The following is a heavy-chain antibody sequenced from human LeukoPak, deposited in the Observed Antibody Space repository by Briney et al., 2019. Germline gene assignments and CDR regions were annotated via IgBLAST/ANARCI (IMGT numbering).Heavy chain of an antibody. CDR1: GFTFDDYA. D-gene: IGHD2-8*01. CDR2: ISWNSGSI. Sequence: PGGSLRLSCAASGFTFDDYAMHWVRQAPGKGLEWVSGISWNSGSIDYGESVKGRFTISRDNAKNSLYLQMNSLRAEDMALYYCAKDIGMILMRGAFDIWGQGTMVTVSS. V-gene: IGHV3-9*03. J-gene: IGHJ3*02. CDR3: AKDIGMILMRGAFDI.